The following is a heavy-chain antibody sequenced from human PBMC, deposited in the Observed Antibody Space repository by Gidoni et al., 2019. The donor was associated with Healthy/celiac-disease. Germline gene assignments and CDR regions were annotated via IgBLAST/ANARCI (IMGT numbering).Heavy chain of an antibody. CDR1: GFTFDDYA. V-gene: IGHV3-9*01. J-gene: IGHJ3*02. CDR2: ISWNSGSI. Sequence: EVQLVESGGGLVQPGRSLRLSCAASGFTFDDYAMHWVRQAPGKGLEWVSGISWNSGSIGYAGSVKGRFTISRDNAKNSLYLQMNSLRAEDTALYYCAKGTQFGEDAFDIWGQGTMVTVSS. CDR3: AKGTQFGEDAFDI. D-gene: IGHD3-10*01.